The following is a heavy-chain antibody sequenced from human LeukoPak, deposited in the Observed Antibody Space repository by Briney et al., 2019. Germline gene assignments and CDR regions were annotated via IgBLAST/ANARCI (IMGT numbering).Heavy chain of an antibody. V-gene: IGHV1-69*06. CDR1: GGTFSSYA. CDR3: ARVKEAGTPNDAFDI. J-gene: IGHJ3*02. Sequence: SVKVSCKASGGTFSSYAISWVRQAPGQGLEWMGGIIPIFGTANYAQKFRGRVTITADKSTSTAYMELSSLRSEDTAVYYCARVKEAGTPNDAFDIWGQGTMVTVSS. CDR2: IIPIFGTA. D-gene: IGHD6-19*01.